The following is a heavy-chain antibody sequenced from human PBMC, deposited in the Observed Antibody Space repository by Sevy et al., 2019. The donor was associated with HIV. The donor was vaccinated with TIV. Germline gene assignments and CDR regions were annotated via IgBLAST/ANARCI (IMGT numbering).Heavy chain of an antibody. V-gene: IGHV6-1*01. CDR2: TYYRSKWYN. Sequence: SQTLSLTCAISGDSVSSNSAAWIWIRQSPSRGLEWLGRTYYRSKWYNDYAVSVKSRITINPDTSKNQFSLQLNSVTPEDTAVYYCARELYYDSSGYYQGADYWGQGTLVTVSS. J-gene: IGHJ4*02. D-gene: IGHD3-22*01. CDR1: GDSVSSNSAA. CDR3: ARELYYDSSGYYQGADY.